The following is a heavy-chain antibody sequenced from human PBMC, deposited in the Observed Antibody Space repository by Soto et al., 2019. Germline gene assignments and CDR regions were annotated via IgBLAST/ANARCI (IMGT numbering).Heavy chain of an antibody. D-gene: IGHD2-8*01. CDR2: IIPMFDTA. V-gene: IGHV1-69*01. CDR1: GGTFTDST. CDR3: ARNGTLTGYSYGMDV. J-gene: IGHJ6*02. Sequence: QVQLVQSGAELRKPGSSVKVSCKASGGTFTDSTINWVRQAPGQRLEWMGGIIPMFDTANYAEKFQGRVTITADDSTSTSCMKVSSLRSEDTAVYYCARNGTLTGYSYGMDVWGQGTMVTVSS.